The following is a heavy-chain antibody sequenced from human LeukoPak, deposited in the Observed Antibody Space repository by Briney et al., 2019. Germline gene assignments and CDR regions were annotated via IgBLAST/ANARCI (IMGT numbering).Heavy chain of an antibody. J-gene: IGHJ6*02. CDR1: GYSFKDYG. Sequence: GGSLRLSCAATGYSFKDYGMHWVRQPPGKGLEWVSAINWNGGGTDYADSVKGRFTIFRDNAKNSLYLQLSCLRPEDTALYYCAKHLTATNTYIFFGLDVWDQGTSVTVSS. CDR2: INWNGGGT. V-gene: IGHV3-9*01. D-gene: IGHD1-26*01. CDR3: AKHLTATNTYIFFGLDV.